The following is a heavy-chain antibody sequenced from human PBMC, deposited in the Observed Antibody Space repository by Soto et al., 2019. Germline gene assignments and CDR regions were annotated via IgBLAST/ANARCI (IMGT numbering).Heavy chain of an antibody. V-gene: IGHV2-5*02. J-gene: IGHJ4*02. Sequence: SGPTLVNPTQTLTLTCTFSGFSLSTSGVGVGWIRQPPGKALECLALIYWDDDKRYSPSLKSRLTITKDTSKNQVVLTMTNMDPVDTATYYCAHRLDYHDSGGYWSYFDYWGQGTLVTVSS. CDR1: GFSLSTSGVG. CDR2: IYWDDDK. D-gene: IGHD3-22*01. CDR3: AHRLDYHDSGGYWSYFDY.